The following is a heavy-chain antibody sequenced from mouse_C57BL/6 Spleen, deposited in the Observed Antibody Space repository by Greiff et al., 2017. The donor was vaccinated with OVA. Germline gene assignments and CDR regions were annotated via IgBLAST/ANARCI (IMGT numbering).Heavy chain of an antibody. CDR3: ARSGGVGTEAMDY. CDR2: IDPSDSET. J-gene: IGHJ4*01. V-gene: IGHV1-52*01. D-gene: IGHD3-3*01. CDR1: GYTFTSYW. Sequence: QVQLQQPGAELVRPGSSVKLSCKASGYTFTSYWMHWVQQRPIQGLEWIGNIDPSDSETHYNQKFKDKATLTVDKSSSTAYMQLSSLTSEDSAVYYCARSGGVGTEAMDYWGQGTSVTVSS.